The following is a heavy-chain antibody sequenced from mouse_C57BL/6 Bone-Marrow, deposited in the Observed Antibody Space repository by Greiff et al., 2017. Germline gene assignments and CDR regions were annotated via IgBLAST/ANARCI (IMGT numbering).Heavy chain of an antibody. J-gene: IGHJ2*01. CDR2: ISRGGGYT. CDR3: ARPGTWTNFDY. CDR1: GFTFSSYG. Sequence: EVQLVQSGADLVKPGGSLKLSCAASGFTFSSYGMSWVRQTPDKGLEWVATISRGGGYTYYPHNVKGRCTIPRDTAKNTLYLQMSSLTSEDTAMYSCARPGTWTNFDYWCRGTTLTVSS. V-gene: IGHV5-6*01.